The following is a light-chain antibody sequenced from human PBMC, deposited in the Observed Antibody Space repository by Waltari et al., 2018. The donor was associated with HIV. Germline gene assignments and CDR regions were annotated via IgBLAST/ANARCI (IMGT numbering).Light chain of an antibody. Sequence: EVVLTQSPLALPVTLGQPASISCRSSQSLAYGDGNTHLNWFQQRPGQSPRRLIYKVSNRDSGVPDRFSGSGSGTDFTLKISRVEAEDVGFYYCMQGTHWPPSWTFGQGTKVEIK. J-gene: IGKJ1*01. V-gene: IGKV2-30*01. CDR3: MQGTHWPPSWT. CDR2: KVS. CDR1: QSLAYGDGNTH.